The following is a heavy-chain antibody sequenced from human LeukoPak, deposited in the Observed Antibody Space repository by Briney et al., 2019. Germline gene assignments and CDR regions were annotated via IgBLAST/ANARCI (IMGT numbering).Heavy chain of an antibody. V-gene: IGHV3-64*01. CDR2: ISSNGGST. D-gene: IGHD5-12*01. J-gene: IGHJ4*02. Sequence: GGSLRLSCAASGFTFSSYAMHWVRQAPGKGLEYVSAISSNGGSTYYANSVKGRFTISRDNSKNTLYLQMGSLRAEDMAVYYCAREKLRGYSGYGTKSNFDYWGQGTLVTVSS. CDR3: AREKLRGYSGYGTKSNFDY. CDR1: GFTFSSYA.